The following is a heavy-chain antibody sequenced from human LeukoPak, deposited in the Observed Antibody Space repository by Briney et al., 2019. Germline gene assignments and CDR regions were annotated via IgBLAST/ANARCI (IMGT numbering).Heavy chain of an antibody. CDR1: GFTFSSYS. V-gene: IGHV3-21*01. Sequence: GGSLRLSCAASGFTFSSYSMNWVRQAPGKGLEWVSSITSSNNYIYYGDSVKGRFTVSRDNSKNTVYLQMDSLRDEDTAVYYRAREKQSGGTPFDYWGQGSLVTVSS. CDR2: ITSSNNYI. CDR3: AREKQSGGTPFDY. J-gene: IGHJ4*02. D-gene: IGHD1-26*01.